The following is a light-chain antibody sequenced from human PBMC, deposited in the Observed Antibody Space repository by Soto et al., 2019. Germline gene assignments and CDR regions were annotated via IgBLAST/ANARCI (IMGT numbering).Light chain of an antibody. CDR1: SSDVGGYNY. CDR3: SSYTSMSTLV. J-gene: IGLJ2*01. Sequence: QSVLTQPASVSGSPGQSITISCTGTSSDVGGYNYVSWYQQHPGTAPKLMIYDVSDRPSGVSSRFSGSKSGNTASLTISGLQVEDEADYYRSSYTSMSTLVFGGGTKLTVL. V-gene: IGLV2-14*01. CDR2: DVS.